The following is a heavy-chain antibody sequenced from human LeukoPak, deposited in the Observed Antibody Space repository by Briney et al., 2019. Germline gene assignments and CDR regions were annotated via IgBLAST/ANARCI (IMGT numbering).Heavy chain of an antibody. J-gene: IGHJ4*02. Sequence: GGSLRLSCAASGFTFNTYSMNWVRQAPGKGLEWVASISSRSNYINYAESVKGRFTISRDNAQNSLYLQMNSLRAEDTAVYYCARESITGTLVDYWGQGTLVTVSS. CDR1: GFTFNTYS. D-gene: IGHD1-7*01. V-gene: IGHV3-21*01. CDR3: ARESITGTLVDY. CDR2: ISSRSNYI.